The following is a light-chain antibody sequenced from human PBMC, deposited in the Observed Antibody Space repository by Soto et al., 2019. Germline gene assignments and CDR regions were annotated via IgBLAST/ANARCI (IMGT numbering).Light chain of an antibody. CDR3: QQHGTLPHS. CDR2: STS. J-gene: IGKJ2*01. CDR1: QGINNH. V-gene: IGKV1-16*02. Sequence: DIQMTQSPSSLSASVGDRVTINCRASQGINNHLAWFQQKSGKAPKSLIYSTSILQSGVPSKFRSSGSATNFTLTINSLQPEDFATYYCQQHGTLPHSFGQGTKLEI.